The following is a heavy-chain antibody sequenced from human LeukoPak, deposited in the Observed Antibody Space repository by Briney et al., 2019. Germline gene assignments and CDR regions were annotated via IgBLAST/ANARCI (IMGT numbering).Heavy chain of an antibody. CDR3: ARAGSGYTAAALDY. V-gene: IGHV1-69*13. D-gene: IGHD6-13*01. J-gene: IGHJ4*02. CDR1: GGTFSIYA. Sequence: GASVKVSCKASGGTFSIYAISWVRQAPGQGLESMGGIIPIFGTANYAQKFQGRVTITADESTSTAYMELSSLRSEDTAVYYCARAGSGYTAAALDYWGQGTLVTVSS. CDR2: IIPIFGTA.